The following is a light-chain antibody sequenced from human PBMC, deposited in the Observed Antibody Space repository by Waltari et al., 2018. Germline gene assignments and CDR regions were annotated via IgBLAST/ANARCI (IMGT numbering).Light chain of an antibody. CDR1: QSVSDY. Sequence: EIVLTQSPATLSLSPGERATLSCRASQSVSDYLAWYQQNTGQAPRLLISAASNRATGIPARFSGSGSGTDFTLTISSLEPEDFAFYYCQQRSNWPISFGQGTRLEIK. CDR2: AAS. J-gene: IGKJ5*01. V-gene: IGKV3-11*01. CDR3: QQRSNWPIS.